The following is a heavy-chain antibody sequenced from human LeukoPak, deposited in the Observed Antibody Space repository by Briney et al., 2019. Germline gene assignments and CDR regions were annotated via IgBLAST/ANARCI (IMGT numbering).Heavy chain of an antibody. CDR2: IYYSGST. Sequence: ESSQTLSLTCTVSGGSISSGDYYWSWIRQPPGKGLEWIGYIYYSGSTHYNPSLKSRVTISVDTSKNQFSLKLSSVTAADTAVYYCASLDSSGYYFLDYWGQGTLVTVSS. CDR3: ASLDSSGYYFLDY. D-gene: IGHD3-22*01. V-gene: IGHV4-30-4*08. CDR1: GGSISSGDYY. J-gene: IGHJ4*02.